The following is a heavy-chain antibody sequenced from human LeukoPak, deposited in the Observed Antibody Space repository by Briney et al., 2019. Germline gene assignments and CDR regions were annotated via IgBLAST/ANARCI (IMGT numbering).Heavy chain of an antibody. D-gene: IGHD1-14*01. CDR3: ASPGSHDAFDI. Sequence: GSLRLSCATSGFSFTDYPMNWVRQAPGKGLEWVSVIYSGGSTYYADSVKGRFTISRDNSKNTLYLQMNSLRAEDTAVYYCASPGSHDAFDIWGQGTMVTVSS. V-gene: IGHV3-53*01. CDR1: GFSFTDYP. CDR2: IYSGGST. J-gene: IGHJ3*02.